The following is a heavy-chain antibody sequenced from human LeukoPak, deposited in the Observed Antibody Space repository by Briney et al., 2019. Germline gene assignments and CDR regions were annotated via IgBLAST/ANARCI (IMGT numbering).Heavy chain of an antibody. CDR3: ARHSPYYDFWSGSHPPSFDY. Sequence: SETLSLTCAVSGGSISSSNWWSWVRQPPGKGLEWIGEIYHSGSTNYNPSLKSRVTISVDKSKNQFSLKLSSVTAADTAVYYCARHSPYYDFWSGSHPPSFDYWGQGTLVTVSS. D-gene: IGHD3-3*01. CDR1: GGSISSSNW. V-gene: IGHV4-4*02. J-gene: IGHJ4*02. CDR2: IYHSGST.